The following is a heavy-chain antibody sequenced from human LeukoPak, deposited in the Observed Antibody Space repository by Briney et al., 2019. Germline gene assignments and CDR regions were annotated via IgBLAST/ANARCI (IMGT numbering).Heavy chain of an antibody. CDR1: GGSFSGYY. Sequence: SETLSLTCAVYGGSFSGYYWSWIRQPPRKGLEWIGEINHSGSTNYNPSLKSRVTISVDTSKNQFSLKLSSVTAADTAVYYCARARVYYMDVWGKGTTVTVSS. J-gene: IGHJ6*03. CDR3: ARARVYYMDV. CDR2: INHSGST. V-gene: IGHV4-34*01.